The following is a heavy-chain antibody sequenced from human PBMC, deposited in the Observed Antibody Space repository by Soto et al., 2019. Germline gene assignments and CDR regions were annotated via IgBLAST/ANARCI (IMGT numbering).Heavy chain of an antibody. D-gene: IGHD3-9*01. CDR2: INHSGST. V-gene: IGHV4-34*01. CDR1: GGSFSGYD. Sequence: SETLSLTCAVYGGSFSGYDWSWIRQPPGKGLEWIGEINHSGSTNYNPSLKSRVTISVDTSKNQFSLKLSSVTAADTAVYYCASRHYDILTGYPSRGHFDYWGQGTLVTVSS. CDR3: ASRHYDILTGYPSRGHFDY. J-gene: IGHJ4*02.